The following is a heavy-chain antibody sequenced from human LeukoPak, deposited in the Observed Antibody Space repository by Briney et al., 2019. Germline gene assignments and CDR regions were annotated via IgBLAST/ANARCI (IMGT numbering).Heavy chain of an antibody. J-gene: IGHJ4*02. CDR3: AKDVAARPDYFDY. D-gene: IGHD6-6*01. Sequence: PGGSLRLSCAASGFTFSSYAMSWVRQAPGKGLEWDSAISGSGGGTYYADSVKGRFTISRDNSKNTLYLQMNSLRAEDTAVYYCAKDVAARPDYFDYWGQGTLVTVSS. V-gene: IGHV3-23*01. CDR1: GFTFSSYA. CDR2: ISGSGGGT.